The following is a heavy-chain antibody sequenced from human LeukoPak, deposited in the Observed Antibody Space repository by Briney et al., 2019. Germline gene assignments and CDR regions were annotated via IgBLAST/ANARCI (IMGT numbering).Heavy chain of an antibody. J-gene: IGHJ4*02. Sequence: SETLSLTCAVSGYSISSDYFWGWIRQPPGKGLEYIGAIYHSGSTYYNPSLKSRVIISVGTSNNQFSLKLNSVTAADTAVYYCARGILLWGQGTLVIVSS. D-gene: IGHD2-21*01. V-gene: IGHV4-38-2*01. CDR2: IYHSGST. CDR3: ARGILL. CDR1: GYSISSDYF.